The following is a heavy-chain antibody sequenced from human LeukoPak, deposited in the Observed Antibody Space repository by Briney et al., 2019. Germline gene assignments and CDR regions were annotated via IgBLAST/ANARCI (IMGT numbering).Heavy chain of an antibody. CDR1: GGSISSYY. CDR2: IYTSGST. Sequence: SQTLSLTCTVSGGSISSYYWSWIRQPAGKGLEWIGRIYTSGSTNYNPSLKSRVTMSVDTSKNQFSLKLSSVTAADTAVYYCASSHPIMSGYNAFDIWGQGTMVTVSS. CDR3: ASSHPIMSGYNAFDI. J-gene: IGHJ3*02. D-gene: IGHD3-3*01. V-gene: IGHV4-4*07.